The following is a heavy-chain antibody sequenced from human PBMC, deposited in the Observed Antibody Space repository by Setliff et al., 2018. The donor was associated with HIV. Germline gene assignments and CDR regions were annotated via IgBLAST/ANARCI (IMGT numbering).Heavy chain of an antibody. CDR1: GFIFSDYS. CDR2: IKQDGSEK. Sequence: PGGSLRLSCAASGFIFSDYSMNWVRQAPGKGLEWVANIKQDGSEKYCVDSVKGRFTISRDNAENSVYLQMNGLRVDDTALYYCTRDGGEYWGEGTLVTVSS. J-gene: IGHJ4*02. V-gene: IGHV3-7*03. CDR3: TRDGGEY. D-gene: IGHD3-16*01.